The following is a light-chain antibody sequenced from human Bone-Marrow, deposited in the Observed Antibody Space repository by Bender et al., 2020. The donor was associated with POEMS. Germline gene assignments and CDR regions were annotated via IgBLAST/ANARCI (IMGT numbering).Light chain of an antibody. CDR2: DVD. J-gene: IGLJ1*01. CDR3: SSYPSSSTRV. V-gene: IGLV2-14*03. CDR1: TSDIGDNNY. Sequence: QSVLTQPASVSGSPGQSITISCTGTTSDIGDNNYVSWYQQHPGKAPRLMIYDVDNRPSGVSNRFSGSKSGNTASLTISGLQSEDEADYYCSSYPSSSTRVFGTGTKVTV.